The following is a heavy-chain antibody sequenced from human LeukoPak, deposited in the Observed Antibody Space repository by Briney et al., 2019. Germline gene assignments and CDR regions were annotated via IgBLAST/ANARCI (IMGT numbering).Heavy chain of an antibody. CDR2: ISYGGSNK. J-gene: IGHJ4*02. D-gene: IGHD3-10*01. CDR3: ARYFGGLRGF. V-gene: IGHV3-30*03. CDR1: GFTFSNYA. Sequence: GRSLRLSCAASGFTFSNYAMHWVRQAPGKGLEWVAVISYGGSNKYYADSVKGRFTISRDNSKNTLYMQMDSLRAEDTAVYYCARYFGGLRGFWGQGTLVTVSS.